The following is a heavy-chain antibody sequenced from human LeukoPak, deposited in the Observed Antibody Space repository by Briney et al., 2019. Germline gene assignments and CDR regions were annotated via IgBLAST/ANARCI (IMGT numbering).Heavy chain of an antibody. CDR3: ARQRSLRIAASEGWFDP. V-gene: IGHV1-69*06. Sequence: GASVKVSCKASGGTFSSYAISWVRQAPGQGLEWMGGIIPIFGTANYAQKFQGRVTITADKSTSTAYMELSSLRSEDTAVYYCARQRSLRIAASEGWFDPWGQGTLVTVSS. J-gene: IGHJ5*02. CDR1: GGTFSSYA. CDR2: IIPIFGTA. D-gene: IGHD6-13*01.